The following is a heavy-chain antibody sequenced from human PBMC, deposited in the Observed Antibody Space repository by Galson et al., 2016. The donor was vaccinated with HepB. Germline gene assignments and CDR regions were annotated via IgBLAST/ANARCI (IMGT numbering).Heavy chain of an antibody. CDR2: VYSGST. CDR3: ARVYSYGSGSSRGWFDP. CDR1: GGSIIGYS. J-gene: IGHJ5*02. V-gene: IGHV4-59*01. Sequence: SETLSLTCSVSGGSIIGYSWSWIRQPPGKGLEWIGHVYSGSTNPNPSVKSRVTISEDTSKNQFSLKLSSVTAADTAVYYCARVYSYGSGSSRGWFDPWGQGTLVTVSS. D-gene: IGHD3-10*01.